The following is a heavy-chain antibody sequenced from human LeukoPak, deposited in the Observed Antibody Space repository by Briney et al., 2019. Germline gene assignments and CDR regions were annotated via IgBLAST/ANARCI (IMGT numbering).Heavy chain of an antibody. CDR2: IYNSGNT. J-gene: IGHJ4*02. V-gene: IGHV4-59*01. CDR3: ARAGYGDYLGDY. Sequence: SETLSLTFTVSGGSISSYYWSWIRQPPGKGLEWIGYIYNSGNTNYNPSLKSRVTISVDASKNQFSLKLSSVTAADTAVYYCARAGYGDYLGDYWGQGTLVAVSS. D-gene: IGHD4-17*01. CDR1: GGSISSYY.